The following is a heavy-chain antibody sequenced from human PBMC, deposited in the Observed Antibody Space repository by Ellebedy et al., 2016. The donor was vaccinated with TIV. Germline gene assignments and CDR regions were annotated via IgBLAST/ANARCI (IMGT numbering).Heavy chain of an antibody. Sequence: ASVKVSXXASGYTFTSYGISWVRQAPGQGLEWLGWISGYNGNTNANRKYGQKVQGRVTLTTDTSTSTAYMELRSLRSDDTAVYYCARAEDLYSGGFDMWGQGTLVTVSS. CDR3: ARAEDLYSGGFDM. J-gene: IGHJ3*02. CDR1: GYTFTSYG. CDR2: ISGYNGNTNANR. V-gene: IGHV1-18*01. D-gene: IGHD2-21*01.